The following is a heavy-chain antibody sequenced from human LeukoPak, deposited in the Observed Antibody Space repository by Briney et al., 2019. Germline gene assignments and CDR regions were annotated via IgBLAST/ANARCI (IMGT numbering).Heavy chain of an antibody. CDR3: ARDRDDYVWGSYRHQRDFDY. D-gene: IGHD3-16*02. V-gene: IGHV3-48*01. CDR1: GFTFSSYS. Sequence: GGSLRLSCAASGFTFSSYSMNWVRQAPGKGLEWVSYISSSSSTIYYADSVKGRFTISRDNAKNSLYLQMNSLRAEDTAVYYCARDRDDYVWGSYRHQRDFDYWGQGTLVTVSS. CDR2: ISSSSSTI. J-gene: IGHJ4*02.